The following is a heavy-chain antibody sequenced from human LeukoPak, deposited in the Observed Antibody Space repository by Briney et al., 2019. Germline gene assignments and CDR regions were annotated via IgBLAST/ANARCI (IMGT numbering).Heavy chain of an antibody. J-gene: IGHJ5*02. CDR1: GYTFTSYG. D-gene: IGHD2-2*01. CDR3: ARDHVVVVPAANPNWFDP. CDR2: ISAYNGNT. V-gene: IGHV1-18*01. Sequence: GASVKVSWKASGYTFTSYGISWVRQAPGQGLEWMGWISAYNGNTNYAQKLQGRVTMTTDTSTSTAYMELRSLRSDDTAVYYCARDHVVVVPAANPNWFDPWGQGTLVTVSS.